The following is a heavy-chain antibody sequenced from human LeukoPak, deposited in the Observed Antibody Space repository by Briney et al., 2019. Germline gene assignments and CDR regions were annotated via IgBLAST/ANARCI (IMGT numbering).Heavy chain of an antibody. J-gene: IGHJ4*02. V-gene: IGHV3-30-3*01. CDR2: ISYDGSNK. CDR3: ARDLQYSYGTPLGY. D-gene: IGHD5-18*01. Sequence: GGSLRLSCAASGFTFSSYAMHWVRQAPGKGLEWVAVISYDGSNKYYADSVKGRFTISRDDSKNTLYLQMNSLRAEDTAVYYCARDLQYSYGTPLGYWGQGTLVTVSS. CDR1: GFTFSSYA.